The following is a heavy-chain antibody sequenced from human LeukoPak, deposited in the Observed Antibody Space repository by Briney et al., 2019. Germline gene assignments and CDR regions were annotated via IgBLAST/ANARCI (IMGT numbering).Heavy chain of an antibody. D-gene: IGHD3-22*01. CDR2: INHSGST. CDR1: GGSFSGYY. CDR3: ARGGVPGHTMIVVEKYNWFDP. Sequence: ETLSLTCAVYGGSFSGYYWSWTRQPPGKGLEWIGEINHSGSTNYNPSLKSRVTISVDTSKNQLSLKLSSVTAADTAVYYCARGGVPGHTMIVVEKYNWFDPWGQGTLVTVSS. J-gene: IGHJ5*02. V-gene: IGHV4-34*01.